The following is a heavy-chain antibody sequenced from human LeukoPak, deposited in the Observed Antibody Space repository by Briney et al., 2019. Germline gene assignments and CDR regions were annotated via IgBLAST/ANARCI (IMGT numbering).Heavy chain of an antibody. CDR1: GFTFGSYW. CDR3: ARETAVNWFDP. Sequence: GGSLRLSCAASGFTFGSYWMSWVRQAPGKGLEWVANIKQDGSEKYYVDSVKGRFTISRDNAKNSLYLQMNSLRAEDTAVYYCARETAVNWFDPWGQGTLVTVSS. V-gene: IGHV3-7*01. CDR2: IKQDGSEK. J-gene: IGHJ5*02.